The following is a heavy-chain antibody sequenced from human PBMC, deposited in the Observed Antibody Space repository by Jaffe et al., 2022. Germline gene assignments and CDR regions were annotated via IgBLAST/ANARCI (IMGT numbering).Heavy chain of an antibody. J-gene: IGHJ4*02. Sequence: EVQLVESGGVVVQPGGSLRLSCAASGFTFDDYAMHWVRQAPGKGLEWVSLISWDGGSTYYADSVKGRFTISRDNSKNSLYLQMNSLRAEDTALYYCAKGKPMELLTFDYWGQGTLVTVSS. CDR1: GFTFDDYA. CDR3: AKGKPMELLTFDY. CDR2: ISWDGGST. V-gene: IGHV3-43D*04. D-gene: IGHD3-10*01.